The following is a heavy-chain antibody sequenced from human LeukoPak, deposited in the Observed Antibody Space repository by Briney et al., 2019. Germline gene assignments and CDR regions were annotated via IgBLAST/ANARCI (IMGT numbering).Heavy chain of an antibody. J-gene: IGHJ4*02. CDR2: IYTSGST. D-gene: IGHD6-13*01. Sequence: SETLSLTCTVSGGSISSGSYYWSWTRQPAGKGLEWIGRIYTSGSTNYNPSLKSRVTISVDTSKNQFSLKLSSVTAADTAVYYCASRSIAAAGWYYFDYWGQGTLVTVSS. CDR3: ASRSIAAAGWYYFDY. V-gene: IGHV4-61*02. CDR1: GGSISSGSYY.